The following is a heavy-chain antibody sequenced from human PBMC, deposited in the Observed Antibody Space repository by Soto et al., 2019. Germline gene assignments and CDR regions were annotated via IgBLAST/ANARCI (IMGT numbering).Heavy chain of an antibody. D-gene: IGHD7-27*01. V-gene: IGHV4-38-2*01. CDR1: GYSISSGYY. J-gene: IGHJ6*02. CDR2: IYHSGST. CDR3: ASDPWGYYYGMDV. Sequence: NPSETLSLTCAVSGYSISSGYYWGWIRQPPGKGLEWIGSIYHSGSTYYNPSLKSRVTISVDTSKNQFSLKLSSVTAADTAVYYCASDPWGYYYGMDVWGQGTTVTVSS.